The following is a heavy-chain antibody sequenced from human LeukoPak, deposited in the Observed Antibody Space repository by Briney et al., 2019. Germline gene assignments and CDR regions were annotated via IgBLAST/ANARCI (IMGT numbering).Heavy chain of an antibody. CDR2: ISYDGSNK. V-gene: IGHV3-30-3*01. D-gene: IGHD3-22*01. Sequence: PGGSLRLSCAASGFTFSSYAMHWVRQAPGKGLEWVAVISYDGSNKYYADSVKGRFTISGDNSKNTLYLQMNSLRAEDTAVYYCARVYYDSSGYYWELDYWGQGTLVTVSS. CDR3: ARVYYDSSGYYWELDY. CDR1: GFTFSSYA. J-gene: IGHJ4*02.